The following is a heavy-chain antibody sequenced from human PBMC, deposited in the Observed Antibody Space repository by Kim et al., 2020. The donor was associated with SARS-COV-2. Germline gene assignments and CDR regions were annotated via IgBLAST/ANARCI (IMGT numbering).Heavy chain of an antibody. CDR1: GFTFSSYE. V-gene: IGHV3-48*03. J-gene: IGHJ3*02. Sequence: GGSLRLSCAASGFTFSSYEMNWVRQAPGKGLEWVSYITISGSTIYYADSVKGRFTISRDNAKNSLYLQMNSLRAEDTAVYYCATSYGFLEWSNAFDIWGQGTMVTVSS. D-gene: IGHD3-3*01. CDR3: ATSYGFLEWSNAFDI. CDR2: ITISGSTI.